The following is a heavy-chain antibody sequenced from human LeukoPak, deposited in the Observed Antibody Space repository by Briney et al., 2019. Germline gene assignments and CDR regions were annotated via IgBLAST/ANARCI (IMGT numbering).Heavy chain of an antibody. CDR2: INHSGST. CDR3: ARRRIVVPAARRWFDP. V-gene: IGHV4-34*01. D-gene: IGHD2-2*01. CDR1: GGSFSGYY. Sequence: PSETLSLTCAVYGGSFSGYYWSWIRQPPGKGLEWIGEINHSGSTNYNPSLKSRVTISVDTSKNQFSLKLSSVTAADTAVYYCARRRIVVPAARRWFDPWGQGTLVTVSS. J-gene: IGHJ5*02.